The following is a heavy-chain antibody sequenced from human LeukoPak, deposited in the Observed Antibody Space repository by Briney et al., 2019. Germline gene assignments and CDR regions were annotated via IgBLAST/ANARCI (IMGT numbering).Heavy chain of an antibody. CDR3: ARDPNRYAAAHPFEY. CDR1: GYTFTSYG. Sequence: GASVKVSCKASGYTFTSYGISWVRQAPGQGLEWMGWISAYNDNTNYAQKLQGRVTMTTDTSTSTAYMELRSLRSDDTAVYYCARDPNRYAAAHPFEYWGQGTLVTVSS. V-gene: IGHV1-18*01. D-gene: IGHD6-13*01. J-gene: IGHJ4*02. CDR2: ISAYNDNT.